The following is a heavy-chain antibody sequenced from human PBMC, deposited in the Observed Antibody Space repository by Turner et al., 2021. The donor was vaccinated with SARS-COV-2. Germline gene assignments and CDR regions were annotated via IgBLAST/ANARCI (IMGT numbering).Heavy chain of an antibody. CDR1: GFSLTTSGVG. D-gene: IGHD3-10*01. V-gene: IGHV2-5*01. CDR3: THTPGFGSSDF. Sequence: QITLKESGPTLVNPTQTLTLTCTFSGFSLTTSGVGVVSIRQPPGKALEWLALVYWNNEKRYSPSLKRRVTITKDTSKNQVVLTMTNVDPLDTATYFCTHTPGFGSSDFWGQGTLVTVSP. J-gene: IGHJ4*02. CDR2: VYWNNEK.